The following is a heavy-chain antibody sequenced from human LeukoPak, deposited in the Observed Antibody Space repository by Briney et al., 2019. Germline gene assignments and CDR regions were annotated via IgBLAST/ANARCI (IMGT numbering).Heavy chain of an antibody. CDR3: ARGRITVVRGIISNYFDY. J-gene: IGHJ4*02. D-gene: IGHD3-10*01. V-gene: IGHV3-21*01. Sequence: GGSLRLSCAASGFTFSSYSMNWVRQAPGKGLEWVSSISSSSSYIYYADSVKGRFTISRDNATNSLYLQMNGLRAEDTAVYYCARGRITVVRGIISNYFDYWGQGTLVTVSS. CDR2: ISSSSSYI. CDR1: GFTFSSYS.